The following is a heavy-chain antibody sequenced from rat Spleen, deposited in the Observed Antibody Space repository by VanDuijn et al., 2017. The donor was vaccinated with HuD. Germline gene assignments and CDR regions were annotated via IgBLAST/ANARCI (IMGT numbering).Heavy chain of an antibody. Sequence: EVQLVESDGGLVQPGRSLKLSCAASGFSFSDYYMAWVRQAPKKGLEWVASISYEGSSTYYRDSVKGRFTISRDNAKSTLYLQMDSLTSEDTATYYCTRGGNYDFDYWGQGVMVTVSS. CDR1: GFSFSDYY. CDR2: ISYEGSST. CDR3: TRGGNYDFDY. V-gene: IGHV5-7*01. D-gene: IGHD1-10*01. J-gene: IGHJ2*01.